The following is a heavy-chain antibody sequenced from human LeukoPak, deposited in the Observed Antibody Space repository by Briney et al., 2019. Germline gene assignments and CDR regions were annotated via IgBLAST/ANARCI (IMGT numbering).Heavy chain of an antibody. CDR1: GYTFTSYG. V-gene: IGHV1-18*01. Sequence: GPVKVSCKASGYTFTSYGISWVRHAPGQGLEWMGWISAYNGNTNYAQKLQGRVTMTTDTSTSTAYMELRSLRSDDTAVYYCASSEWVTDGFDYWGQGTLVTVSS. CDR2: ISAYNGNT. D-gene: IGHD2-21*02. CDR3: ASSEWVTDGFDY. J-gene: IGHJ4*02.